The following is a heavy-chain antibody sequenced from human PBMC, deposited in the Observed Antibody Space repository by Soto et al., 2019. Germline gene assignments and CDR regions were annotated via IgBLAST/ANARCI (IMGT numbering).Heavy chain of an antibody. CDR2: ISYDGSNK. J-gene: IGHJ4*02. D-gene: IGHD3-22*01. V-gene: IGHV3-30*18. CDR1: GFTFSSYG. Sequence: QVQLVESGGGVVQPGRSLRLSCAASGFTFSSYGMHWVRQAPGKGLEWVAVISYDGSNKYYADSVKGRFTISRDNSKNTLYLQMTSLRAEDTAVYYCAKDPRPYVSSGYYYDYFDYWGQGTLVTVSS. CDR3: AKDPRPYVSSGYYYDYFDY.